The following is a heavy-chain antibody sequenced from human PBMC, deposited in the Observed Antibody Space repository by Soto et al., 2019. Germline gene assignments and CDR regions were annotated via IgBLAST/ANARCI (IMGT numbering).Heavy chain of an antibody. CDR3: AKERGFVGEYWWGDAFDV. J-gene: IGHJ3*01. CDR1: GFTVSYNY. CDR2: IYRGGDT. Sequence: EVQLVESGGGLVQPGGSLRLSCAVSGFTVSYNYMSWVRQAPGKGPEWVSVIYRGGDTFYADSVKGRFTISRDNSKNTLHLQMDSLRPEDTAVYYCAKERGFVGEYWWGDAFDVWGQGTVVTVSS. D-gene: IGHD3-10*01. V-gene: IGHV3-53*04.